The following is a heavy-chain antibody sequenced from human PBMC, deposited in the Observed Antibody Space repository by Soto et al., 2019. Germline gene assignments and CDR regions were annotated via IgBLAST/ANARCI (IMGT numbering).Heavy chain of an antibody. Sequence: PSETVSLTCAVSGGSFSGYIWTWIRQTPGKGLQWIGQINHSGSSIYNPSLKNRVTISTMSNNKFSLELSSVTAADTAVYYCTSGLFSGSSYSGSWYYFDSWGQGTMVTVSS. CDR2: INHSGSS. CDR1: GGSFSGYI. CDR3: TSGLFSGSSYSGSWYYFDS. V-gene: IGHV4-34*01. J-gene: IGHJ4*02. D-gene: IGHD1-26*01.